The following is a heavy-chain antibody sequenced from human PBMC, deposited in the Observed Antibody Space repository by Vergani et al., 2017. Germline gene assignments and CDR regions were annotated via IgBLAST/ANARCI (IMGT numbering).Heavy chain of an antibody. V-gene: IGHV4-4*07. CDR1: GGSISNYY. D-gene: IGHD3-16*01. Sequence: QVQLQESGPGLVKPSETLPLTCTVSGGSISNYYWNWIRQPAGKGLEWIGHIYTSGSTNYNPSLKSRVTISVDTSKSQFALKLSSVTAADTAVYYCARGLEGGIPAFDIWGQGTMVTVSS. CDR3: ARGLEGGIPAFDI. CDR2: IYTSGST. J-gene: IGHJ3*02.